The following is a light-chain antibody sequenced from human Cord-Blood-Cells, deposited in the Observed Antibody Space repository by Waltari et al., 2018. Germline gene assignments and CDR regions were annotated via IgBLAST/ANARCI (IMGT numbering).Light chain of an antibody. CDR1: SSDVGGYNY. CDR3: SSYTGSSTWV. Sequence: QSALTQPASVSGSPGQSITISCTGTSSDVGGYNYVPWYQQHPGKAPQLMIYDVSKRPSGVSNRFSGSKSGNTASLTISGLQAEDEADYYCSSYTGSSTWVFGGGTKLTVL. V-gene: IGLV2-14*01. CDR2: DVS. J-gene: IGLJ3*02.